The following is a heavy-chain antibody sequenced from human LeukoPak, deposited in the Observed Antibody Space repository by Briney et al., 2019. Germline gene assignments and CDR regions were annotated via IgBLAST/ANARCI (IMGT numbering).Heavy chain of an antibody. CDR1: GFTFSSYG. J-gene: IGHJ4*02. CDR2: IWYDGSNK. D-gene: IGHD1-14*01. V-gene: IGHV3-33*01. CDR3: AREGSLPLDY. Sequence: GRPLRLSCAASGFTFSSYGMHWVRQAPGKGLEWVAVIWYDGSNKYYADSVKGRFTISRDNSKNTLYLQMNSLRAEDTAVYYCAREGSLPLDYWGQGTLVTVSS.